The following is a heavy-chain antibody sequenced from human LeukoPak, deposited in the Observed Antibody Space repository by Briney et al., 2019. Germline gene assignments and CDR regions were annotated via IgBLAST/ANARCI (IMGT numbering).Heavy chain of an antibody. V-gene: IGHV3-23*01. CDR1: KCTFMNYA. D-gene: IGHD2-2*01. Sequence: GGSLRLSCTAAKCTFMNYAMHWVRQAPGKVLEWLSTIGSGGGSIFYEDSVKGRFTISRDNSKNTLYLQMNSLRAEDTAVYSSARGAAAADQLLYNWFDPWGQGTLVNVSS. CDR2: IGSGGGSI. J-gene: IGHJ5*02. CDR3: ARGAAAADQLLYNWFDP.